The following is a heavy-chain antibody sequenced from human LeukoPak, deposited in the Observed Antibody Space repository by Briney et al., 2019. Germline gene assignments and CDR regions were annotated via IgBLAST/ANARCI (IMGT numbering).Heavy chain of an antibody. Sequence: SETLSLTCTVSGGSISSYYWSWIRQPPGKGLEWIGYIYYSGSTNYNPSLKSRVTISVDTSKNQFSLKLSSVTAADTAVYYCARWYYYDSSGYYYASVFDYWGQGTLVTVSS. CDR3: ARWYYYDSSGYYYASVFDY. J-gene: IGHJ4*02. D-gene: IGHD3-22*01. CDR1: GGSISSYY. V-gene: IGHV4-59*12. CDR2: IYYSGST.